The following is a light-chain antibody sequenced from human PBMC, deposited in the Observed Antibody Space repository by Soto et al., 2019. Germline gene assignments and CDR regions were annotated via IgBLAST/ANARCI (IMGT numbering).Light chain of an antibody. V-gene: IGKV1-39*01. J-gene: IGKJ1*01. Sequence: DIQMTQSPSSLSASVGDRVTITCRASQSISSYLNWYQQKPGTAPKLLIYAASSLQSGVPSRFTGSGSGRDFTLTITSLQPEDFATYYCQQSYSTSTWTFGQGTQVEI. CDR1: QSISSY. CDR2: AAS. CDR3: QQSYSTSTWT.